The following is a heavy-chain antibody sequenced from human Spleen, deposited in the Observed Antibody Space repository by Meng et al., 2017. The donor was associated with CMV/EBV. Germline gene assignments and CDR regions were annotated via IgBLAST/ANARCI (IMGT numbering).Heavy chain of an antibody. Sequence: GGSLRLSCAASGLTLSTHWMAWVRQAPGKGLEWVANIKQDGSVRYYLDSVRGRFTISRDNAKNSLFLQMDGLRAEDTAMYYCARDFGWLQHDYWGRGTLVTVSS. D-gene: IGHD5-24*01. J-gene: IGHJ4*02. CDR3: ARDFGWLQHDY. V-gene: IGHV3-7*01. CDR2: IKQDGSVR. CDR1: GLTLSTHW.